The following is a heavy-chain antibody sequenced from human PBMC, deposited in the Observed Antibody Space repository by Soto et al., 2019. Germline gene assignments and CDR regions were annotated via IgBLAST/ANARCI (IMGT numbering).Heavy chain of an antibody. CDR1: GGSFSSYA. Sequence: ASVKVSCKASGGSFSSYAISWVRQAPGQGLEWMGGIIPIFGTANYAQKFQGRVTITADESTSTAYMELSSLRSEDTAVYYCASVAYCGGDCPSPYWYFDLWGRGTLVTVSS. CDR3: ASVAYCGGDCPSPYWYFDL. V-gene: IGHV1-69*13. D-gene: IGHD2-21*02. CDR2: IIPIFGTA. J-gene: IGHJ2*01.